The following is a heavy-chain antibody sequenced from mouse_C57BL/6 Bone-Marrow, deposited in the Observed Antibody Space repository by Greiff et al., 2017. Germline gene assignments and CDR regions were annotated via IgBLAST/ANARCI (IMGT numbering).Heavy chain of an antibody. Sequence: QVQLQQPGAELVRPGSSVKLSCKASGYTFTSYWMHWVKQRPIQGLEWIGNIDPSDSETHYNQKFKDKATLTVDKSSSTAYMHLSSLTSEDSAVYYCARSAPNWDFAYWGQGTTLTVSA. CDR1: GYTFTSYW. V-gene: IGHV1-52*01. D-gene: IGHD4-1*01. J-gene: IGHJ2*01. CDR2: IDPSDSET. CDR3: ARSAPNWDFAY.